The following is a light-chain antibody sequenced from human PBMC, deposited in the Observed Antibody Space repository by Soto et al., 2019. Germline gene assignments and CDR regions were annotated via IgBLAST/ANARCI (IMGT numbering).Light chain of an antibody. CDR2: GAS. Sequence: EIVLTQSPGTLSLSPGKRPTFSAGPVKSFPTNYLAWYQQEPGQAPRLLIYGASSRATGTPDRFSGSGSGTDFTLTISRLEPEDFAVYYCQQYGYSPPTFGLGTKVDIK. J-gene: IGKJ1*01. CDR3: QQYGYSPPT. V-gene: IGKV3-20*01. CDR1: KSFPTNY.